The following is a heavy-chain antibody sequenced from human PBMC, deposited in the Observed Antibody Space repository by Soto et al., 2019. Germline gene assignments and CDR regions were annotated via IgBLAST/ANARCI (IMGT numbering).Heavy chain of an antibody. D-gene: IGHD3-10*01. CDR2: IYPGDSDT. Sequence: GESLKISCKGSGYSFTSYWIGWVRQMPGKGLEWMGIIYPGDSDTRYSPSFQGQVTISADKSISTAHLQWSSLKASDTAMYYCARPTSRRLWFGELLSDAFDIWGQGTMVTVSS. CDR1: GYSFTSYW. J-gene: IGHJ3*02. CDR3: ARPTSRRLWFGELLSDAFDI. V-gene: IGHV5-51*01.